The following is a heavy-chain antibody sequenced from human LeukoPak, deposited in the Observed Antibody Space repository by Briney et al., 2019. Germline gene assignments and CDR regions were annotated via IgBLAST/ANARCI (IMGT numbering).Heavy chain of an antibody. D-gene: IGHD1-26*01. Sequence: GGSLRLSRAASGFTFSNYVMTWVRQAPGKGPEWISAISESGSSTYYADSVKGRFTISRDNSKNTLYLEMNSLRAEDTATFYCARVGESYYSYYYMDVWGKGTTVSVSS. V-gene: IGHV3-23*01. CDR1: GFTFSNYV. J-gene: IGHJ6*03. CDR3: ARVGESYYSYYYMDV. CDR2: ISESGSST.